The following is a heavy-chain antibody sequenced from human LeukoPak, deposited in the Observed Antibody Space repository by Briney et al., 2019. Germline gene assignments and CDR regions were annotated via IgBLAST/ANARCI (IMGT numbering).Heavy chain of an antibody. CDR1: GYTFSIYG. Sequence: GASVKVSCKASGYTFSIYGFSWVRQAPGQGLEWMGWISVYNGNTNYAQKSQGRVTMTTDTSTSTAHMELRSLRSDDTAVYYCARQGYSGHSQGAADYWGQGTLVTVSS. J-gene: IGHJ4*02. V-gene: IGHV1-18*01. CDR3: ARQGYSGHSQGAADY. CDR2: ISVYNGNT. D-gene: IGHD4-23*01.